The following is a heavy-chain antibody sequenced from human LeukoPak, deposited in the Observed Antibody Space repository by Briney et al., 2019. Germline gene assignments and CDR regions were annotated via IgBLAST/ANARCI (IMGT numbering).Heavy chain of an antibody. V-gene: IGHV3-20*04. CDR3: ATEPTSGGGSYYID. CDR1: GFTFDDYG. CDR2: INWNGGST. D-gene: IGHD1-26*01. Sequence: GGSLRLSCAASGFTFDDYGMSWVRQAPGKGLEWVSGINWNGGSTGYADSVKGRFTISRDNAKNSLYLQMNSLRAEDTALYYCATEPTSGGGSYYIDWGRGTLVTVSS. J-gene: IGHJ4*02.